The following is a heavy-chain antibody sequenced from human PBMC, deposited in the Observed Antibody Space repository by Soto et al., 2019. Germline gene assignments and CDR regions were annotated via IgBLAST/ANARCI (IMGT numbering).Heavy chain of an antibody. D-gene: IGHD2-15*01. J-gene: IGHJ4*02. V-gene: IGHV1-46*01. CDR1: GYTFAIHY. CDR3: AREDGGVGCRHDF. Sequence: QVQLVQSGAEVRKPGASVTISCKTSGYTFAIHYIHWVRQAPGQGLEWMGMINPNDGSTSYVQKFQGRVTIIRNTSTRTVFLTLSCLTSVETAVFFCAREDGGVGCRHDFWGQGTLITVSS. CDR2: INPNDGST.